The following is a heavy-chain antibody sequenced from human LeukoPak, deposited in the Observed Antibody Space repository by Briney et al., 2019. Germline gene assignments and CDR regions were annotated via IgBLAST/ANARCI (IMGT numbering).Heavy chain of an antibody. CDR1: GGSICSYY. Sequence: PSETLSLTCTVSGGSICSYYWSWIRQPPGKGLEWIGYIYYSGSTNYNPSLKSRVTMSVDTSKNQFSLKLSSVTAADTAVYYCARDQGDFWSGRWFDPWGQGTLVTVSS. V-gene: IGHV4-59*12. J-gene: IGHJ5*02. CDR2: IYYSGST. D-gene: IGHD3-3*01. CDR3: ARDQGDFWSGRWFDP.